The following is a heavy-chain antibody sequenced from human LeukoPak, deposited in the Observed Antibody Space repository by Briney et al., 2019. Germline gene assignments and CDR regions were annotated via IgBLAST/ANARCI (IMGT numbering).Heavy chain of an antibody. CDR1: GFTFSSYE. CDR2: ISSSGSTI. D-gene: IGHD3-10*01. Sequence: GGSLRLSCAASGFTFSSYEMNWVRQAPGKGLEWVSYISSSGSTIYYADSVKGRFTISRDNSKNTLYLQMNSLRAEDTAVYYCARDMGPHRRFGELRTPLDYWGQGTLVTVSS. V-gene: IGHV3-48*03. J-gene: IGHJ4*02. CDR3: ARDMGPHRRFGELRTPLDY.